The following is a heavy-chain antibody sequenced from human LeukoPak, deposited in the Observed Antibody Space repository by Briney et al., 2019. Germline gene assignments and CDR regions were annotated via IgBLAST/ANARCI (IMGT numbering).Heavy chain of an antibody. V-gene: IGHV1-69*13. J-gene: IGHJ4*02. CDR1: GGTFSSYA. CDR3: ARAPCTSCLRPWYFDY. CDR2: IIPIFGTA. D-gene: IGHD2-2*01. Sequence: SVKVSCKGSGGTFSSYAISWVRQAPGQGLEWMGGIIPIFGTANYAQKFQGRVTITADESTSTAYMELSSLRSEDTAAYYCARAPCTSCLRPWYFDYWGQGTLVTVSS.